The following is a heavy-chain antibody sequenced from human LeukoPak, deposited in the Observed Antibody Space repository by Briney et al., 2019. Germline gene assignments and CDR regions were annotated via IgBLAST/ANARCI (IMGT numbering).Heavy chain of an antibody. CDR3: ARGRYSSSWFPAGNWFDP. D-gene: IGHD6-13*01. J-gene: IGHJ5*02. V-gene: IGHV4-34*01. CDR2: INHSGST. Sequence: SETLSLTCAVYGGSFGAYSWSWIRQPPGKGLEWIGEINHSGSTNYNPSLKSRVTISVDTSKTQFSLKLSSVTAADTAVYYCARGRYSSSWFPAGNWFDPWGQGTLATVSS. CDR1: GGSFGAYS.